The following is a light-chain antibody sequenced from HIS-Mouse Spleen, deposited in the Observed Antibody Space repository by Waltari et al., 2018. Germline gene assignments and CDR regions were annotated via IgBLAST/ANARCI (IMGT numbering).Light chain of an antibody. CDR2: EDS. Sequence: SYELTQPPSVSVSPGQTARITCPGDPLPKKYAYSYQQKSGQAPALFIYEDSKRPSGIPERFSGSSSGTMATLTISGAQVEDEADYYCYSTDSSGNHRVFGGGTKLTVL. CDR3: YSTDSSGNHRV. V-gene: IGLV3-10*01. J-gene: IGLJ2*01. CDR1: PLPKKY.